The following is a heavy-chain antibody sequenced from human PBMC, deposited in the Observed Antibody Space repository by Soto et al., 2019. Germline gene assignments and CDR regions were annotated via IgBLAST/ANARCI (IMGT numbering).Heavy chain of an antibody. V-gene: IGHV1-69*01. Sequence: QVQLVQSGAEVQKPGSSVNVSCKASGGTFSSYAISWVRQAPGQGLEWMGGIIPTFGTANYAQKFQGRGTITADESTSTAYMELSSLRPEDMAVYVCAGDAPVAGLYFGWSEVLAVWGQGTTVTVSS. D-gene: IGHD3-9*01. CDR3: AGDAPVAGLYFGWSEVLAV. CDR2: IIPTFGTA. CDR1: GGTFSSYA. J-gene: IGHJ6*01.